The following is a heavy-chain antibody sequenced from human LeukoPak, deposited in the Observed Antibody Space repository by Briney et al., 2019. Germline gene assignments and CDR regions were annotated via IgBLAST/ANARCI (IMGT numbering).Heavy chain of an antibody. J-gene: IGHJ2*01. CDR2: ISAYNGNT. Sequence: ASVKVSCKAAGYTFTSYGISWVRQARGQGLEWMGWISAYNGNTNYAQKLQGRVTMTTDTSTSTAYMELRSLRSDDTAVYYCAREYGDGYWYFDLWGRGTLVSVSS. V-gene: IGHV1-18*01. CDR1: GYTFTSYG. CDR3: AREYGDGYWYFDL. D-gene: IGHD4-17*01.